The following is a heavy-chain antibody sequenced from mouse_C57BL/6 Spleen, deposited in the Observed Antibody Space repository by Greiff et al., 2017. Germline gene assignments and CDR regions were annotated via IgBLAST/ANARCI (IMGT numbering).Heavy chain of an antibody. CDR3: ARSYYYGSSYDYAMDY. J-gene: IGHJ4*01. CDR2: IYPGDGDT. CDR1: GYAFSSYW. Sequence: QVQLQQSGAELVKPGASVKISCKASGYAFSSYWINWVKQRPGKGLEWIGQIYPGDGDTNYNGKFKGKATLTADKSSSTAYMQLSSLTSEDSAVYFCARSYYYGSSYDYAMDYWGQGTSVTVSS. D-gene: IGHD1-1*01. V-gene: IGHV1-80*01.